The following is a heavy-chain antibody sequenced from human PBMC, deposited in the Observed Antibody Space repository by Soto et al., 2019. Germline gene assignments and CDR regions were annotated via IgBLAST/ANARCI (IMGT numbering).Heavy chain of an antibody. V-gene: IGHV4-39*01. Sequence: QLQLQESGPGLVKPSEALSLTCSVSGGSISSSSYYWGWIRQPPGKVLEWIGSIYYSVSTYYNPSLKSRVTISIDKSKNQFSLKMSSLTAADTAVYYCARLEGLATISYYFDFWGQGTLVTVSS. D-gene: IGHD3-9*01. CDR3: ARLEGLATISYYFDF. CDR2: IYYSVST. J-gene: IGHJ4*02. CDR1: GGSISSSSYY.